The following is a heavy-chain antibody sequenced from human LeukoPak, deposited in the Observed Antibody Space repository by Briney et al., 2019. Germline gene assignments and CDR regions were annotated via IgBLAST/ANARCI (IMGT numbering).Heavy chain of an antibody. D-gene: IGHD5-18*01. V-gene: IGHV1-8*01. CDR1: GYTFTSYD. J-gene: IGHJ5*02. CDR2: MNLNSGNT. CDR3: ARRRSYGQKTNWFDP. Sequence: AASVKVSCKASGYTFTSYDINWVRQATGQGLEWMGWMNLNSGNTGYAQKFQGRVTMTRNTSISTAYMELSSLRSEDTAVYYCARRRSYGQKTNWFDPWGQGTLVTVSS.